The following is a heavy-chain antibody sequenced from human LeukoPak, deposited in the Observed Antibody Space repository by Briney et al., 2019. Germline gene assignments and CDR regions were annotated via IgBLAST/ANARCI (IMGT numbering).Heavy chain of an antibody. CDR1: GYTFTGYY. V-gene: IGHV1-2*02. CDR2: INPNSGGT. J-gene: IGHJ5*02. CDR3: ARDLPDIVATNGNWFDP. Sequence: GASVKVSCTASGYTFTGYYMHWVRQAPGQGLEWMGWINPNSGGTNYAQKFQGRVTMTRDTSISTAYMELSRLRSDDTAVYYCARDLPDIVATNGNWFDPWGQGTLVTVSS. D-gene: IGHD5-12*01.